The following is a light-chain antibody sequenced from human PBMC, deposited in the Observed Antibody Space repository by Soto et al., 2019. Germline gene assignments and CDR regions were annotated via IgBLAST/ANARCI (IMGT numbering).Light chain of an antibody. CDR2: GAS. J-gene: IGKJ4*01. Sequence: EIVLTQSPGTLSLSPGERATLSCRASQTVRTNYLAWFQHKPGQAPRLLIYGASSRATGIPERFSGSGSGTDFTLTINSLEPEDFAVYFCQQYSDSPLTFGGGTKVEIK. V-gene: IGKV3-20*01. CDR1: QTVRTNY. CDR3: QQYSDSPLT.